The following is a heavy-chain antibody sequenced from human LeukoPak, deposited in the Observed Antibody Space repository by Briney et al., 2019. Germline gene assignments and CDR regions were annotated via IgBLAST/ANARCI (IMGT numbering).Heavy chain of an antibody. CDR1: GFTVITND. CDR3: ARGVEPLAANTLAY. CDR2: LYSDGNT. V-gene: IGHV3-53*01. D-gene: IGHD1-14*01. J-gene: IGHJ4*02. Sequence: PGGSLRLSCAASGFTVITNDMTWVRQAPGKGLERVSVLYSDGNTKCADSVQGRFTISRDNSKNTLYLEMNSLSPDDTAVYYCARGVEPLAANTLAYWGQGTLVTVSS.